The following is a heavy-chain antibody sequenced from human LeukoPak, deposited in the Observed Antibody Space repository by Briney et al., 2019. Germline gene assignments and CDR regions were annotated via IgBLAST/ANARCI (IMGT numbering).Heavy chain of an antibody. D-gene: IGHD4-17*01. J-gene: IGHJ4*02. V-gene: IGHV4-34*01. Sequence: PSETLSLTCAFYGGSFSGYYWGWIRQPPGKGLEWIGEINHSGSTNYNPSLKSRVTISVDTSKNQFSLKLSSVTAADTAVYYCARGLWYGDYRYFDYWGQGTLVTVSS. CDR1: GGSFSGYY. CDR2: INHSGST. CDR3: ARGLWYGDYRYFDY.